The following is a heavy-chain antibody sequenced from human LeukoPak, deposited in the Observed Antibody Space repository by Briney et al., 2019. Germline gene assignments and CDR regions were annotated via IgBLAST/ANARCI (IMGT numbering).Heavy chain of an antibody. Sequence: SVKVSCKASGGTLSSYAISWVRQAPGQGLEWMGGIIPIFGTANYAQKFQGRVTITADESTSTAYMELSSLRSEDTAVYYYARGRMTTVTPLGYWGQGTLVTVSS. V-gene: IGHV1-69*13. J-gene: IGHJ4*02. CDR2: IIPIFGTA. D-gene: IGHD4-11*01. CDR3: ARGRMTTVTPLGY. CDR1: GGTLSSYA.